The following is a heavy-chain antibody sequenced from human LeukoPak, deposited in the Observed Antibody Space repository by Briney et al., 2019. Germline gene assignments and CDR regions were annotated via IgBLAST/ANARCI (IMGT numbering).Heavy chain of an antibody. J-gene: IGHJ4*02. D-gene: IGHD4-17*01. CDR3: ARMMEDGEGFDY. CDR2: ISSSGSTI. V-gene: IGHV3-48*03. CDR1: GFTFSSYE. Sequence: PGGSLRLSCAASGFTFSSYEMNGVRQAPGKGLEWVSYISSSGSTINYADSVKGRFTISRDNAKKSLYLQMNSLRAEDTAVYYCARMMEDGEGFDYWGQGTLVTVSS.